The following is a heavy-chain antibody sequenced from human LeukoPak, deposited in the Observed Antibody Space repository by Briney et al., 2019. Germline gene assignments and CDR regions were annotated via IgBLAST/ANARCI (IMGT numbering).Heavy chain of an antibody. V-gene: IGHV3-23*01. CDR1: GFTFSSYA. CDR3: AKMVVVVPARQYYFDY. J-gene: IGHJ4*02. CDR2: ISGSGSST. Sequence: PGGSLRLSCAASGFTFSSYAMSWVRQAPGKGLEWVSAISGSGSSTYYADSVKGRFTISRDNSKNTLYLQMNSLRAEDTAVYYCAKMVVVVPARQYYFDYWGQGTLVTVSS. D-gene: IGHD2-2*01.